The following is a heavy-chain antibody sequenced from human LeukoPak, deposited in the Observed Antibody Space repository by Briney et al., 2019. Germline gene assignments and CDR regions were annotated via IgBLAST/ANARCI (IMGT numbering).Heavy chain of an antibody. D-gene: IGHD6-19*01. CDR3: ARETSSGWGRLVWYYGMDV. CDR2: ISSSSSYI. V-gene: IGHV3-21*01. J-gene: IGHJ6*04. Sequence: PGGSLRLSCAASGFTFSSYSMNWVRQAPGKGLEWVSSISSSSSYIYYADLVKGRFTISRDNAKNSLYLQMNSLRAEDTAVYYCARETSSGWGRLVWYYGMDVWGKGTTVTVSS. CDR1: GFTFSSYS.